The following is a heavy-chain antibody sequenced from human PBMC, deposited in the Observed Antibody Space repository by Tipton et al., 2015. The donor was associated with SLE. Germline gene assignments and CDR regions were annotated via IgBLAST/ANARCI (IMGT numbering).Heavy chain of an antibody. V-gene: IGHV4-34*01. CDR2: INHSGST. CDR3: ASRGDYGDYVPGYWYSDL. Sequence: TLSLTCAVYGGSFSGYYWSWIRQPPGKGLEWIGEINHSGSTNYNPSLKSRVTISVDTSKDQFSLKLSSVTAADTAVYYCASRGDYGDYVPGYWYSDLCGRGTLVTVSS. J-gene: IGHJ2*01. D-gene: IGHD4-17*01. CDR1: GGSFSGYY.